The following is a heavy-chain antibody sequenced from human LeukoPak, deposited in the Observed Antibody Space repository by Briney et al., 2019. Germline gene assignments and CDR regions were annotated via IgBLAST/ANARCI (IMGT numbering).Heavy chain of an antibody. Sequence: PSETLSLTCAVSGGSISSGGYSWSWIRQPPGKGLEWIGYIYYSGSTYYNPSLKSRVTISVDTSKNQFSLKLNSVTAADTAVYYCARGRDGYSFGFDYWGQGTLVTVSS. V-gene: IGHV4-30-4*07. J-gene: IGHJ4*02. D-gene: IGHD5-24*01. CDR2: IYYSGST. CDR3: ARGRDGYSFGFDY. CDR1: GGSISSGGYS.